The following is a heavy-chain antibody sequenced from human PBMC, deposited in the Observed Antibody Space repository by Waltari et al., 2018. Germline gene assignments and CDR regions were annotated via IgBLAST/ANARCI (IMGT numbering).Heavy chain of an antibody. CDR1: GYPFSDYY. D-gene: IGHD3-3*01. Sequence: EAQLIQSGAEVKKPGATVRISCKASGYPFSDYYIHWVQQAPGKGLEWMARFDPENGDSEFADKFQGRVSVTADTSTDTAYLGLTSLTSEDSAIYYCANSMSGPRVQWGQGTLLTVTS. CDR2: FDPENGDS. CDR3: ANSMSGPRVQ. V-gene: IGHV1-69-2*01. J-gene: IGHJ4*02.